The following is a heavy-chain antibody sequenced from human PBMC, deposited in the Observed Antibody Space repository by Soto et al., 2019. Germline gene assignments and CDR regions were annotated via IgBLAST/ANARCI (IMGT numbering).Heavy chain of an antibody. Sequence: GGSLRLSCAASGFTFSSYAMSWVRQAPGKGLEWVSAISGSGGSTYYADSVKGRFTISRDNSKNTLYLQMGSLRAEDMAVYYCARGGYDFWSGYYFYYWGQGTLVTVSS. V-gene: IGHV3-23*01. CDR2: ISGSGGST. D-gene: IGHD3-3*01. J-gene: IGHJ4*02. CDR1: GFTFSSYA. CDR3: ARGGYDFWSGYYFYY.